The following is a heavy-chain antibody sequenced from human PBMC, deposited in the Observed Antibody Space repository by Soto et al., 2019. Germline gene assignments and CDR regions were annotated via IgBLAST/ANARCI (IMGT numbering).Heavy chain of an antibody. Sequence: GGSLRLSCAASGFTFSSYAMSWVRQAPGKGLEWVSAISGSGGSTYYADSVKGRFTISRDNSKNTLYLQMNSLRAEDTAVYYCALYGSGSYYNPWYCYGMDVWGQGTTVTVSS. D-gene: IGHD3-10*01. J-gene: IGHJ6*02. CDR2: ISGSGGST. CDR1: GFTFSSYA. CDR3: ALYGSGSYYNPWYCYGMDV. V-gene: IGHV3-23*01.